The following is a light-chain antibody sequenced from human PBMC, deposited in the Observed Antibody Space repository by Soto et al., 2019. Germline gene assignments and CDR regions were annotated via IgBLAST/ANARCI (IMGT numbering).Light chain of an antibody. Sequence: QSVLTQPPSVSGAPGQRVTISCTGSSSNIGAGYDVHWYQQLPGTAPKLLIYDNSDRPSGVPDRFSGSKSGTSASLAITGLQAEDEADYYCQSYDTSRSFWVFGGGTKVTVL. V-gene: IGLV1-40*01. CDR3: QSYDTSRSFWV. J-gene: IGLJ3*02. CDR2: DNS. CDR1: SSNIGAGYD.